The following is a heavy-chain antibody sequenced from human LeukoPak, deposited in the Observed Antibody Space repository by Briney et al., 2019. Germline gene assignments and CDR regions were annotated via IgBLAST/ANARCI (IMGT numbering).Heavy chain of an antibody. Sequence: GGSLRLSCAASGFTFSSYAMSWVRQAPGKGLEWVSAISGSGGSTYYADSVKGRFTISRDNSKNTLYLQMNSLRAEDTAVYYCATGNGGSYGRDAFDIWGQGTMVTVSS. D-gene: IGHD1-26*01. V-gene: IGHV3-23*01. CDR2: ISGSGGST. J-gene: IGHJ3*02. CDR3: ATGNGGSYGRDAFDI. CDR1: GFTFSSYA.